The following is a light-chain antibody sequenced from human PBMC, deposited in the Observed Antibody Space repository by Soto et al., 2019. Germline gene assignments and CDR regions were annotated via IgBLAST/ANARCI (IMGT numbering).Light chain of an antibody. Sequence: EIVMTQSPATLSVSPGEIVALSFSASQSVSSKLAFYRQRPGQAPRLVIYGASTRAIRIPARFSGSGSGTEFTLTISSLQSEDFAVYFCQQYNIWPQTFGQGTKVDIK. J-gene: IGKJ1*01. CDR1: QSVSSK. CDR2: GAS. V-gene: IGKV3-15*01. CDR3: QQYNIWPQT.